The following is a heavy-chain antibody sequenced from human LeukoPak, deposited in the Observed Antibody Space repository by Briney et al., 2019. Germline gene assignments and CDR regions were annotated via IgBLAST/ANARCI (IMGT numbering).Heavy chain of an antibody. Sequence: VQPGMSLILSCSASGFTFSSYGMHWVRQAPGKGLEWVSCISGSGGNTYYADSVKGRFTISRDNSKNTLYLQMNSLRAEDTAVYYCAKYADYYDSRQPFDYWGQGTLVTVSS. CDR3: AKYADYYDSRQPFDY. D-gene: IGHD3-22*01. V-gene: IGHV3-23*01. CDR1: GFTFSSYG. J-gene: IGHJ4*02. CDR2: ISGSGGNT.